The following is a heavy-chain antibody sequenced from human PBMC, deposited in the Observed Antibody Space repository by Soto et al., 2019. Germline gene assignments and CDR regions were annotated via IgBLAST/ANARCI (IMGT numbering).Heavy chain of an antibody. D-gene: IGHD4-4*01. CDR1: GFTVSSNY. CDR3: VRHAKLTSVTANVGYYYGLDI. CDR2: IGTSGGGT. Sequence: EVQLVESGGGLIQPGGSLRLSCTASGFTVSSNYMSWVRQAPGKGLEWLSVIGTSGGGTYYADSVKGRFTISRDNSKNTVYLQMSSLRAEDTALYMCVRHAKLTSVTANVGYYYGLDIWGPGTTVTISS. J-gene: IGHJ6*02. V-gene: IGHV3-53*01.